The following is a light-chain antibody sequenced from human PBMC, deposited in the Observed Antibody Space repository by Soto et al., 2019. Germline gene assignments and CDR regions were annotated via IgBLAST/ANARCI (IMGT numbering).Light chain of an antibody. V-gene: IGLV3-21*02. CDR2: DDR. CDR3: QVWDSDSDHYV. CDR1: NVGSKS. J-gene: IGLJ1*01. Sequence: SYDLTQPPSVSVAPGQTARITCGGNNVGSKSVHWFQQKPGQAPVLVVYDDRDRPSGIPERFSGSNAGNTATLTISRVEDGDEADYFCQVWDSDSDHYVLGTGTKVTVL.